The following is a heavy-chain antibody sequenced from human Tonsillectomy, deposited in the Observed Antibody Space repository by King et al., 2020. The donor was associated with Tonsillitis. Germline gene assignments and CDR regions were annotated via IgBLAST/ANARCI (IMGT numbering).Heavy chain of an antibody. CDR3: AREGSNWYSFFDY. CDR2: ISYDGSNQ. CDR1: GFTFSSYA. V-gene: IGHV3-30-3*01. J-gene: IGHJ4*02. D-gene: IGHD6-13*01. Sequence: VQLVESGRGVVQPGRSLRLSCAASGFTFSSYAMHWVRQAPGKGLEWVAVISYDGSNQHYADSVKGRFTISSDNSKNTLYLQMNSLRTEDTAVYYCAREGSNWYSFFDYWGQGTLVTVSS.